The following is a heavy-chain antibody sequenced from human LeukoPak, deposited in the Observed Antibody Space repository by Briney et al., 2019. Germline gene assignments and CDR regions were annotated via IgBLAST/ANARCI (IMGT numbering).Heavy chain of an antibody. V-gene: IGHV1-8*01. Sequence: GASVKVSCKASGYTFTSYDINWVRQATGQGLEWMGWMNPNSGNTGYAQKFQGRVTMTRNTSISTAYMELSSLRSEDTAVYYCARVYYDFWSGYYVDIFDYWSQGTLVTVSS. D-gene: IGHD3-3*01. CDR1: GYTFTSYD. J-gene: IGHJ4*02. CDR2: MNPNSGNT. CDR3: ARVYYDFWSGYYVDIFDY.